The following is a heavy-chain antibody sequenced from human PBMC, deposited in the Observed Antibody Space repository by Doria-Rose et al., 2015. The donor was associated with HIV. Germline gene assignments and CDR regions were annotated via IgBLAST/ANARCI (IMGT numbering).Heavy chain of an antibody. D-gene: IGHD3-16*01. V-gene: IGHV4-59*08. Sequence: QVQLQESGPGLVKPSETLSLTCTVSGDSINSYYWSWIRQPPGKGLEWIGYIHDIGGTNYNPSLKSRVTISADTSKNQFSLKLSSLTAADTAVYYCARQTFYYIDVWGKGTTVTVSS. J-gene: IGHJ6*03. CDR2: IHDIGGT. CDR3: ARQTFYYIDV. CDR1: GDSINSYY.